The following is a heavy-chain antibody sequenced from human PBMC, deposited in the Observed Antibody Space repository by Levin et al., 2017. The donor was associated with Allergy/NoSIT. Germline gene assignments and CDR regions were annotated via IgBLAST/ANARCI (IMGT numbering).Heavy chain of an antibody. Sequence: GESLKISCAASGFTFSSYGLHWVRQAPGKGLEWVAVISYDGTNKYYADSVKGRFTISRDNSKNTLYLQMNSLRAEDTAVYYCAKGYIVASILGSDYWGQGTLVTVSS. CDR1: GFTFSSYG. CDR3: AKGYIVASILGSDY. V-gene: IGHV3-30*18. J-gene: IGHJ4*02. D-gene: IGHD5-12*01. CDR2: ISYDGTNK.